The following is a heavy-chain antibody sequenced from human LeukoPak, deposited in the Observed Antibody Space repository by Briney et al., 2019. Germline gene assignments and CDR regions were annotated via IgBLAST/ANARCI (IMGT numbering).Heavy chain of an antibody. V-gene: IGHV4-59*12. CDR1: GGSISSYY. CDR2: IYYSGST. J-gene: IGHJ4*02. Sequence: ASETLSLTCTASGGSISSYYWSWIRQPPGKGLEWIAYIYYSGSTNYNPSLKSRVTISVDRSKNQFSLKLSSVTAADTAVYYCARVVDTATGWVQGFDYWGQGTLVTVSS. D-gene: IGHD5-18*01. CDR3: ARVVDTATGWVQGFDY.